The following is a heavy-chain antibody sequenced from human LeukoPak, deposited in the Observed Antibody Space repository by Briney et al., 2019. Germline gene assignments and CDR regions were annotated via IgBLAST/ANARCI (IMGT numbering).Heavy chain of an antibody. CDR2: IRYDGSNK. J-gene: IGHJ3*02. V-gene: IGHV3-30*02. CDR3: ARDRYCTNGVCPDAFDI. CDR1: GFTFSSYG. Sequence: GGSLRLSCAASGFTFSSYGMHWVRQAPGKGLEWVAFIRYDGSNKYYADSVKGRFTISRDNSKNTLYLQMNSLRAEDTAVYYCARDRYCTNGVCPDAFDIWGQGTMVTVSS. D-gene: IGHD2-8*01.